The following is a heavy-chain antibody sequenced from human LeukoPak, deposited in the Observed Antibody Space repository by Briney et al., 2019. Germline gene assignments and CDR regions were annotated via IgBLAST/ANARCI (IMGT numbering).Heavy chain of an antibody. CDR2: IKTQTEGGTT. CDR1: DFTFSNAW. D-gene: IGHD5-12*01. CDR3: TTSVDYFDY. Sequence: PGGSLRLSCAASDFTFSNAWMNWVRQTPGKGPEWVGRIKTQTEGGTTDYAAPIKGRFTISRDDSKNTLYLQMNSLKTEDTAVYYCTTSVDYFDYWGQGTLVTVSS. J-gene: IGHJ4*02. V-gene: IGHV3-15*07.